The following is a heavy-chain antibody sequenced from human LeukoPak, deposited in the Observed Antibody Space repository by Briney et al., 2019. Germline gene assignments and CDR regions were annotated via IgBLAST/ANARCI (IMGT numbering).Heavy chain of an antibody. J-gene: IGHJ3*02. Sequence: ASVKVSCKASGYTFTDYYMHWVRQAPGQGLEWMGWINPDNGGTSYAQKFQGRVTMTRDTSISTAYMELSRLRSDDTAVYYCARDDSGYDLDNDAFDIWGQGTMVTVSS. D-gene: IGHD5-12*01. V-gene: IGHV1-2*02. CDR2: INPDNGGT. CDR3: ARDDSGYDLDNDAFDI. CDR1: GYTFTDYY.